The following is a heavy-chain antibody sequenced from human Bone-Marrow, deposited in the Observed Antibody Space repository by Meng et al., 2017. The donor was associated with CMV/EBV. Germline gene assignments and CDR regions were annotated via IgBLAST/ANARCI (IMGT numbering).Heavy chain of an antibody. CDR2: ISVYNGNT. J-gene: IGHJ4*02. D-gene: IGHD2-2*01. V-gene: IGHV1-18*04. Sequence: ASVKVSCKASGYTFTGYYMHWVRQAPGQGLEWMGWISVYNGNTNYAQKLQGRVTMTTDTSTSTAYMELRSLRSDDTAVYYCARDMRGSSTRWIIVYFDYWGQGTLVTVSS. CDR1: GYTFTGYY. CDR3: ARDMRGSSTRWIIVYFDY.